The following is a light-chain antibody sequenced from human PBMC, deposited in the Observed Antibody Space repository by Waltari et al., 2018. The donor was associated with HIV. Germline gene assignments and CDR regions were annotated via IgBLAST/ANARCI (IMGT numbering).Light chain of an antibody. J-gene: IGLJ1*01. Sequence: SYELTQPPSVSVSPGQTARITCSGATLADQYVYWYQQKSCNAPVLVMYKDSERPSGIPERFYGSTTGTTVTLIISGVQAEDEADYYCQSVDSKDSHYVFGTGTKVTVL. CDR3: QSVDSKDSHYV. CDR1: TLADQY. CDR2: KDS. V-gene: IGLV3-25*03.